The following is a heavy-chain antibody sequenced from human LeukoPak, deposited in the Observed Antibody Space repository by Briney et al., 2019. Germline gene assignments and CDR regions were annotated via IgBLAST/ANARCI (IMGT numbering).Heavy chain of an antibody. D-gene: IGHD3-22*01. J-gene: IGHJ5*02. CDR2: IYYSGST. CDR3: AGLTMYYYDSSGYYSNWFDP. V-gene: IGHV4-39*01. CDR1: GGSISSSSYY. Sequence: SETLSLTCTVSGGSISSSSYYWGWIRQPPGKGLEWIGSIYYSGSTYYNPSLKSRVTISVDTSKNQFSLKLSSVTAADTAVYYCAGLTMYYYDSSGYYSNWFDPWGQGTLVTVSS.